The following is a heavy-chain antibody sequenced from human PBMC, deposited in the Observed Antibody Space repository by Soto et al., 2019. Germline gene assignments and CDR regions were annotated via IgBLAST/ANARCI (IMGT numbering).Heavy chain of an antibody. CDR2: IYYSGST. CDR3: AVGRTTVTMVDY. V-gene: IGHV4-61*01. Sequence: SETLSLTCTVSGGSVSSGSYYWSWIRQPPGKGLEWIGYIYYSGSTNYNPSLKSRVTISVDTSKNQFSLKLSSVTAADTAVYYCAVGRTTVTMVDYWGQGTLVTVSS. D-gene: IGHD4-4*01. CDR1: GGSVSSGSYY. J-gene: IGHJ4*02.